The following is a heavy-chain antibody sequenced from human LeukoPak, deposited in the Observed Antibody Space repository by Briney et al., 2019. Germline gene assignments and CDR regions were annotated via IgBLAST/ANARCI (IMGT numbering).Heavy chain of an antibody. J-gene: IGHJ4*02. V-gene: IGHV3-30*04. D-gene: IGHD6-19*01. CDR3: VRDPQWLVPGPYYFDY. Sequence: GGALRLSCAASRFTFSSYVMHSVREAPGRGLWRGAIISDDGSNESYADSVKGRFTISRDNSKNTLYLQMNSLRAADTAVYYCVRDPQWLVPGPYYFDYWGQGTLVTVSS. CDR1: RFTFSSYV. CDR2: ISDDGSNE.